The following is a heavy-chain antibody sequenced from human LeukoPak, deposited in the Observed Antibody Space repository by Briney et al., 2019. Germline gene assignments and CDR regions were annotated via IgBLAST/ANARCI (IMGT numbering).Heavy chain of an antibody. CDR1: GFTFGDYA. J-gene: IGHJ4*02. CDR3: TRSKAYYYDSSGYSGY. CDR2: IRSKAYGGTT. Sequence: GGSLRLSCTASGFTFGDYAMSWVRQAPGKGLEWVGFIRSKAYGGTTEYAASVKGRFTISRDDSKSIAYLQMNSLKTEDTAVFYCTRSKAYYYDSSGYSGYWGQGTLVTVSS. D-gene: IGHD3-22*01. V-gene: IGHV3-49*04.